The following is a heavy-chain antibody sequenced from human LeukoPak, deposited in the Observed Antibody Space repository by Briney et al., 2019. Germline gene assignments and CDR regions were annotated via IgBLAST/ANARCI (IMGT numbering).Heavy chain of an antibody. D-gene: IGHD5-18*01. J-gene: IGHJ4*02. CDR3: ARHARRQIYSYGYYY. CDR2: IYYSGST. Sequence: AETLSLTCTVSGGSISSSSYYWGWIRQPPGKGLEWIGSIYYSGSTYYNPSLKSRVTISVDTSKNQFSLKLSSVTAADTAVYYCARHARRQIYSYGYYYWGQGTLVTVSS. V-gene: IGHV4-39*01. CDR1: GGSISSSSYY.